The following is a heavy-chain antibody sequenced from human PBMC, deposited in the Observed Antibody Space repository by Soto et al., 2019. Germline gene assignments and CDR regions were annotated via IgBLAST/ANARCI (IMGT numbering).Heavy chain of an antibody. J-gene: IGHJ6*02. CDR1: GFTFSSYG. CDR3: AKWDYCSSTSCLDLSYYYYGMDV. CDR2: ISYDGSNK. D-gene: IGHD2-2*01. V-gene: IGHV3-30*18. Sequence: QVQLVESGGGVVQPGRSLRLSCAASGFTFSSYGMHWVRQAPGKGLEWVAVISYDGSNKYYADSVKGRFTISRDNSKNTLYLQMNSLRAEDTAVYYCAKWDYCSSTSCLDLSYYYYGMDVWSQGTTVTVSS.